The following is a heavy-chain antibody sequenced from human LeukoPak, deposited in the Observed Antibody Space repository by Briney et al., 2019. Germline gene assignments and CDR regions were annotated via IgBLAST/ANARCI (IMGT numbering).Heavy chain of an antibody. J-gene: IGHJ4*02. V-gene: IGHV3-73*01. D-gene: IGHD3-22*01. CDR2: IRSKANSYAT. Sequence: GGSLRLSCAASGFTFSGSAMHWVRQASGKGLEWVGRIRSKANSYATAYAASVKGRFTISRDDSKNTAYLQMNSLKTEDTAVYYCTRYDSNGHVSWGGQGTLVTVSS. CDR1: GFTFSGSA. CDR3: TRYDSNGHVSW.